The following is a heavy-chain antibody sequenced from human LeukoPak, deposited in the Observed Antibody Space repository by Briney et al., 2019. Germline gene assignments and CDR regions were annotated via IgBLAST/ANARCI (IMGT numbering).Heavy chain of an antibody. J-gene: IGHJ6*03. Sequence: GGSLRLSCAASGFTFSRYSMNWVRQAPGKGLEWVSSISSSSSYIYYADSVKGRFTISRDNAKNSLYLQMNSLRAEDTAVYYCAREGGYYYGSGNYYMDVWGKGTTVTVSS. V-gene: IGHV3-21*01. CDR1: GFTFSRYS. D-gene: IGHD3-10*01. CDR3: AREGGYYYGSGNYYMDV. CDR2: ISSSSSYI.